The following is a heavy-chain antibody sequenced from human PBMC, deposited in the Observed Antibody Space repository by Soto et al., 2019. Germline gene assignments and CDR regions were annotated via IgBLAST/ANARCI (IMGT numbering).Heavy chain of an antibody. J-gene: IGHJ4*02. CDR1: GFTFSSYW. D-gene: IGHD3-22*01. CDR3: ARGDGGHYDGNGYLGRH. V-gene: IGHV3-74*01. Sequence: EVQLVESGGGLVQPGGSLTLSCAASGFTFSSYWMHWVRQAPGKGLVWVSRIKSDGSGTSYAGSVKGRLTISRDNARNTLYLQMNSLRAEDTAVYFCARGDGGHYDGNGYLGRHWGQGTLVTVSS. CDR2: IKSDGSGT.